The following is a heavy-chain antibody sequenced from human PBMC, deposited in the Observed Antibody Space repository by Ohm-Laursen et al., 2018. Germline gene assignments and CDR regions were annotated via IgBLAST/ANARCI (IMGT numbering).Heavy chain of an antibody. CDR2: VSYSGST. J-gene: IGHJ4*01. Sequence: PSGTLSLTCTVSGGSISSYFWSWIRQSPGKGLEWIGYVSYSGSTSYNPTLKSRVTISVDTSKSQFSLKLSSVTAADTAVYYCARGVGRFSSNLDYWGPGTLVTVST. CDR3: ARGVGRFSSNLDY. D-gene: IGHD1-14*01. CDR1: GGSISSYF. V-gene: IGHV4-59*01.